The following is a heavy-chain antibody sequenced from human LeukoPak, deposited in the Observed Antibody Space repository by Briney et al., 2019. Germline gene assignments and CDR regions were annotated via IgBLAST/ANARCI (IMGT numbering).Heavy chain of an antibody. V-gene: IGHV3-23*01. J-gene: IGHJ6*03. CDR3: AKKYYHYMNV. Sequence: GGSLRLSCAASGFTFSSYAMSCVRQAPGKGLEWVSAISTSGGRTYYADSVKGLLTISRDNSKHTLYLQIHKLRAEDKGVYYCAKKYYHYMNVWGKGTTVTVSS. D-gene: IGHD6-6*01. CDR1: GFTFSSYA. CDR2: ISTSGGRT.